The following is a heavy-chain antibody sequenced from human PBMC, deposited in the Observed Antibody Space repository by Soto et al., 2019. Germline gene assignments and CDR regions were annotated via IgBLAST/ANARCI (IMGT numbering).Heavy chain of an antibody. CDR1: GGSFSGYY. V-gene: IGHV4-34*01. CDR2: INHSGST. D-gene: IGHD2-2*01. J-gene: IGHJ4*02. Sequence: PSETLSLTCAVYGGSFSGYYWIWIRQPPGEGLEWIGEINHSGSTNYNPSLKSRVTISVDTSKNQFSLKLSSVTAADTAVYYCARVEWRTGYCSSTSCSHWYFDYWGQGTLVTVSS. CDR3: ARVEWRTGYCSSTSCSHWYFDY.